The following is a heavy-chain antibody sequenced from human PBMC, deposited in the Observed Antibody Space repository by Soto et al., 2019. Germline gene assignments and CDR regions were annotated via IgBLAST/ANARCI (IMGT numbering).Heavy chain of an antibody. Sequence: QVQLVQSGAEVKKPGASVKVSCKASGYTFTSYDINWVRQATVQGLEWMGWMNPNSGNTGYAQKLQGRVTMTRNTSLTTAYMELSSLRSEDTAVYYCAREMTPRGMDVWGQGTTVTVSS. V-gene: IGHV1-8*01. CDR2: MNPNSGNT. CDR3: AREMTPRGMDV. J-gene: IGHJ6*02. CDR1: GYTFTSYD.